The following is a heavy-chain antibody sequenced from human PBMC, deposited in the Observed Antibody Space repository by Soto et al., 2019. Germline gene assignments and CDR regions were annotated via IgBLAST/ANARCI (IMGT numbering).Heavy chain of an antibody. CDR1: GFTFSSYS. J-gene: IGHJ6*03. V-gene: IGHV3-21*01. D-gene: IGHD2-2*01. CDR2: ISSSSSYI. CDR3: ARQDIVVVPAADYYYYYMDV. Sequence: GESLKISCAASGFTFSSYSMNWVRQAPGKGLEWVSSISSSSSYIYYADSVKGRFTISRDNAKNSLYLQMNSLRAEDTAVYYCARQDIVVVPAADYYYYYMDVWGKGTTVTVSS.